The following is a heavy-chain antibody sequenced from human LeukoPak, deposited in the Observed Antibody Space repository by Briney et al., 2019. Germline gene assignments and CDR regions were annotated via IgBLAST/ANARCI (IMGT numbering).Heavy chain of an antibody. Sequence: GRSLRLSCAASGFTFSSYEMNWVRQAQGDVLEWVSYISSSGSNIYYAESVKGRFTISRDNAKNSLYLQMDSLRAEDTAVYYCARVKGSGWYAVDYWGQGTLVTVSS. V-gene: IGHV3-48*03. D-gene: IGHD6-19*01. CDR3: ARVKGSGWYAVDY. J-gene: IGHJ4*02. CDR1: GFTFSSYE. CDR2: ISSSGSNI.